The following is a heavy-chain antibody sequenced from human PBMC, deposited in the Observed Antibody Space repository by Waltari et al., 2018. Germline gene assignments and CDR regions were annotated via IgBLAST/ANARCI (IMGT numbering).Heavy chain of an antibody. J-gene: IGHJ6*02. CDR2: MIHSGRT. CDR3: ARDMVQGENGMDV. CDR1: GFSIRRDFY. D-gene: IGHD3-10*01. V-gene: IGHV4-38-2*02. Sequence: QVQLQESGPGLVKPSETLSLTCAVSGFSIRRDFYWGWIRQPPGKGLEWIGSMIHSGRTYYNPSLKSRVTMIIDTSKNQFSLRLSSVTAADTAVYYCARDMVQGENGMDVWGQGTTVIVSS.